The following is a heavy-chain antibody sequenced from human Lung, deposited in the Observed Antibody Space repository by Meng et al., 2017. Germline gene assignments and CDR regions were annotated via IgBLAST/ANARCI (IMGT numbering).Heavy chain of an antibody. D-gene: IGHD2-21*01. J-gene: IGHJ5*01. Sequence: QVTRHHAGPALRKPPPVLLLSCATPGHSVASNRGAWNWSRRSPSGGLEWGGRTYYRAKWYNDYATSVRSRITINADTSKNQFSLQLNSLTPEDTAVYYCTGVGHKNWFDSWGQGTLVTVSS. V-gene: IGHV6-1*01. CDR3: TGVGHKNWFDS. CDR1: GHSVASNRGA. CDR2: TYYRAKWYN.